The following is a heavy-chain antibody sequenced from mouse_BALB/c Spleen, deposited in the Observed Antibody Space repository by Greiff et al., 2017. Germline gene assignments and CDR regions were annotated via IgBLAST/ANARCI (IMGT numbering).Heavy chain of an antibody. V-gene: IGHV5-6-3*01. CDR2: INSNGGST. CDR3: ATIYYGPSPRYFDV. Sequence: DVHLVESGGGLVQPGGSLKLSCAASGFTFSSYGMSWVRQTPDKRLELVATINSNGGSTYYPDSVKGRFTISRDNAKNTLYLQMSSLKSEDTAMYYCATIYYGPSPRYFDVWGAGTTVTVSS. CDR1: GFTFSSYG. D-gene: IGHD1-1*01. J-gene: IGHJ1*01.